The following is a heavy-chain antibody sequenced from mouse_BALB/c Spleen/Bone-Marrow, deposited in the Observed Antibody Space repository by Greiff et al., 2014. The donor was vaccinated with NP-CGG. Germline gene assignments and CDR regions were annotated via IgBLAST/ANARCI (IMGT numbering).Heavy chain of an antibody. V-gene: IGHV5-6-5*01. J-gene: IGHJ2*01. CDR3: ARGGFRGLDY. Sequence: EVKLVESGGGLVKPGGSLKLSCAASGFTFSSYAMSWVRQTPEKRLEWVASISSGGSTYYPDSVKGRFTISRDNARNILYLQMSSLRSEDTAMYYCARGGFRGLDYWGQGTTPTVSS. CDR1: GFTFSSYA. CDR2: ISSGGST.